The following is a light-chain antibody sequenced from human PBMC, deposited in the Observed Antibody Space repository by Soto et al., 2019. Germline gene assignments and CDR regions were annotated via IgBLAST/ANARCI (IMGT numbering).Light chain of an antibody. CDR2: GAS. CDR1: QSVSNNY. V-gene: IGKV3-20*01. J-gene: IGKJ1*01. Sequence: EIVLTQSPGTLSLSPGERATLSCRASQSVSNNYLAWYQQKLGQAPRLLIYGASNRATGIPDRFSGSESGTEFTLTISRLEPEDFAVYFCQQYAVSPWTFGHGTKVEIQ. CDR3: QQYAVSPWT.